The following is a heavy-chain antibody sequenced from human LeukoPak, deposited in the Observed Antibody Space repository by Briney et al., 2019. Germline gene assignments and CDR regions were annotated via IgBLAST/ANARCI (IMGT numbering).Heavy chain of an antibody. CDR1: GFTFSSYS. Sequence: GGSLRLSCAASGFTFSSYSMNWVRQAPGKGLEWVSSISSSSSYIYYADSVKGRFTISRDNAKNSLYLQMNSLRAEDTALYHCARSLRGYDFWSGYLETDVWGKGTTVTVSS. CDR3: ARSLRGYDFWSGYLETDV. D-gene: IGHD3-3*01. CDR2: ISSSSSYI. V-gene: IGHV3-21*04. J-gene: IGHJ6*04.